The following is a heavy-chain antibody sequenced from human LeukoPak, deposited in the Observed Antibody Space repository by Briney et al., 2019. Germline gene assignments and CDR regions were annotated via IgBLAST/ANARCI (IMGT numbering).Heavy chain of an antibody. J-gene: IGHJ6*02. Sequence: SETLSLTCAVYGGSFSGYYWSWIRQPPGKGLEWIGEINHSGSTNYNPSLKSRVTISVDTSKNQFSLKLSSVTAADTAVYYCARGRSSGWTSNYYYYYGMVVWGQGTTVTVSS. D-gene: IGHD6-19*01. V-gene: IGHV4-34*01. CDR1: GGSFSGYY. CDR3: ARGRSSGWTSNYYYYYGMVV. CDR2: INHSGST.